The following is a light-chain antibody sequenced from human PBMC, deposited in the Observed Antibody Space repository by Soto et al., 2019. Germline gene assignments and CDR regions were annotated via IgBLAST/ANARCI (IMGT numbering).Light chain of an antibody. CDR1: QSISAW. CDR3: QQYNSYPWT. J-gene: IGKJ1*01. V-gene: IGKV1-5*01. Sequence: DSQMSHFPSTLSASVVDGVTLTCRASQSISAWLAWYQQKPGKAPKVLIYKASTLESGVPSRFSGSGSGTEFTLTISTLQPDDVAIYYCQQYNSYPWTFGQGTKA. CDR2: KAS.